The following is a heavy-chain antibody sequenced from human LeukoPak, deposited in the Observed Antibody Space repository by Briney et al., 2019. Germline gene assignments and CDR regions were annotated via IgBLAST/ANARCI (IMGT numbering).Heavy chain of an antibody. J-gene: IGHJ3*02. D-gene: IGHD3-22*01. CDR3: TIVLSEGSAYYCPLDAFDM. CDR1: GFTFTNAW. V-gene: IGHV3-15*01. CDR2: IKSNTDGGTT. Sequence: PGGSLRLSCATSGFTFTNAWMSWVRQAPGQGLEWMGRIKSNTDGGTTDYDVLVEGRFNTSRDDTKNTQYPQLNSLKTEDTAVYYCTIVLSEGSAYYCPLDAFDMGGEGTMVTVP.